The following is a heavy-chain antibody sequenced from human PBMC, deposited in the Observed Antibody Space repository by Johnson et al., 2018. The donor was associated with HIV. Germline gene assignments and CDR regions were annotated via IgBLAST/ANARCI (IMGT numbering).Heavy chain of an antibody. CDR3: AATYYYDSSGSRYPFDI. D-gene: IGHD3-22*01. V-gene: IGHV3-30*02. J-gene: IGHJ3*02. CDR1: GFIFSDHY. CDR2: IRFDGSNK. Sequence: QVQLVESGGGLVQPGGSLRLSCVASGFIFSDHYMDWVRQAPGKGLAWVAFIRFDGSNKYYADSVKGRFTISRDNSKNTLYLQMNSLRAEDTAVYYCAATYYYDSSGSRYPFDIWGQGTMVTVSS.